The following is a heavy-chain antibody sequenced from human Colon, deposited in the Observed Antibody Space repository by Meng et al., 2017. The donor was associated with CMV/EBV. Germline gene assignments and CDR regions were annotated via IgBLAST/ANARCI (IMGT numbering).Heavy chain of an antibody. V-gene: IGHV4-39*07. CDR1: GGSITSSYY. J-gene: IGHJ4*02. Sequence: SQTLSFTCTVSGGSITSSYYWAWIRQPPGKRLEWIGSVHHSGNTYFRPSLKSRATISVDTSKNQFSLRLSSVTAADTAMYYCARSIVAPTVYFENWGQGTLVTVSS. D-gene: IGHD1-26*01. CDR2: VHHSGNT. CDR3: ARSIVAPTVYFEN.